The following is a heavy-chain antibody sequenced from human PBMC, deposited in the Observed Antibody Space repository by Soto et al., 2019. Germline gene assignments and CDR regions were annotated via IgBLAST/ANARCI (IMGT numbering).Heavy chain of an antibody. D-gene: IGHD2-2*02. CDR2: IYYTGNT. J-gene: IGHJ6*02. V-gene: IGHV4-31*03. CDR1: GDSINNGGYF. Sequence: QVQLQESGPGLVKPSQTLSLTCTVSGDSINNGGYFWSWIRQHPGEGLEWIGYIYYTGNTYYNPYLKSRAALSLATSKNQFSLNLTSVTAADTAVYYCAREGYCSGSDCYTSYGLHVWGQGTTVTVSS. CDR3: AREGYCSGSDCYTSYGLHV.